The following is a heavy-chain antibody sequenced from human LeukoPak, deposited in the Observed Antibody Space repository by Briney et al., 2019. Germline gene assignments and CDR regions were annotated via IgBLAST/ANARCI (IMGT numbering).Heavy chain of an antibody. CDR1: GCTLTELS. CDR3: ATLRSYWYSSSWYVAFDI. J-gene: IGHJ3*02. Sequence: GASVKVSCKVSGCTLTELSMHWVRQAPGKGLEWMGGFDPEDGETIYAQKFQGRVTMTEDTSTDTAYMELSSLRSEDTAVYYCATLRSYWYSSSWYVAFDIWGQGTLVTVSS. D-gene: IGHD6-13*01. CDR2: FDPEDGET. V-gene: IGHV1-24*01.